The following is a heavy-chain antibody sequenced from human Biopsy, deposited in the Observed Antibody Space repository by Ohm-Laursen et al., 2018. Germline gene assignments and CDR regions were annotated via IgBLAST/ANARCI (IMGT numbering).Heavy chain of an antibody. CDR2: IYRTGTT. D-gene: IGHD3-16*01. V-gene: IGHV4-38-2*02. Sequence: SDTLSLTCGVSGFSISSGFQWAWIRQPPGKGLERIGFIYRTGTTTYNPSDKSRVTISVDTSKNQFSLKLNSVTAADTDVYFCARDSRGGLLNTTLITGKNLDSWGQGILVSVSS. J-gene: IGHJ4*02. CDR1: GFSISSGFQ. CDR3: ARDSRGGLLNTTLITGKNLDS.